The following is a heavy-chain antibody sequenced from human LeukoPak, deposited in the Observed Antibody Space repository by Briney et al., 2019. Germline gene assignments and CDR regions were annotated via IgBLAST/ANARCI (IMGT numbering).Heavy chain of an antibody. CDR2: IIPIFGTA. Sequence: ASVKVSCKASGGTFSSYAIGWVRQAPGQGLEWMGGIIPIFGTANYAQKFQGRVTITTDESTSTAYMELSSLRSEDTAVYYCAREKDGYKTLDYWGQGTLVTVSS. CDR1: GGTFSSYA. V-gene: IGHV1-69*05. J-gene: IGHJ4*02. CDR3: AREKDGYKTLDY. D-gene: IGHD5-24*01.